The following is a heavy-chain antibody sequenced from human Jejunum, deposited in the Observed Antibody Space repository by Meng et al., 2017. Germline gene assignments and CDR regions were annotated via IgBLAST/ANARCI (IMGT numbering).Heavy chain of an antibody. CDR3: TRVVSGSSGLFDI. Sequence: GESLKISCAASGFNINNYWMHWVRHVPGKGPVWVSRINSDGGITNYADSVKGRFTISRDNARNTVYLQMGSLRDEDAAVYYCTRVVSGSSGLFDIWGQGTVVTVSS. D-gene: IGHD6-19*01. CDR2: INSDGGIT. J-gene: IGHJ3*02. CDR1: GFNINNYW. V-gene: IGHV3-74*01.